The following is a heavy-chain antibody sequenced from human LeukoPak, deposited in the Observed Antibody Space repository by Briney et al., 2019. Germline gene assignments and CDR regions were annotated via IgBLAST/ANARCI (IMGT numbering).Heavy chain of an antibody. CDR3: ARVRDAFSGSAV. CDR2: ISSSSSTI. Sequence: GGSLRLSSAGSGFTFNGYSIKWVRQAPGKGLEWVSYISSSSSTIHYAGSVKGRFTISRDNAKNSLYLQMNSLRDEDTAVYYCARVRDAFSGSAVWGQGTTVTVSS. CDR1: GFTFNGYS. V-gene: IGHV3-48*02. J-gene: IGHJ6*02. D-gene: IGHD2/OR15-2a*01.